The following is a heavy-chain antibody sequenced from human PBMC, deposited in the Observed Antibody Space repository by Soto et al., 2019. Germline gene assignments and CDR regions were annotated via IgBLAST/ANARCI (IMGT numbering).Heavy chain of an antibody. CDR2: IFHSGIT. V-gene: IGHV4-61*01. CDR3: ARGEAASGPPFDL. J-gene: IGHJ4*02. D-gene: IGHD6-13*01. Sequence: SETLSLTCSVSGGSIISGYYWSWIRQPPGRGLEWIAYIFHSGITNYNPSLKSRVTISVDTSKNQFSPKLNSLTAADTAVYYCARGEAASGPPFDLWGQGTLVTVSS. CDR1: GGSIISGYY.